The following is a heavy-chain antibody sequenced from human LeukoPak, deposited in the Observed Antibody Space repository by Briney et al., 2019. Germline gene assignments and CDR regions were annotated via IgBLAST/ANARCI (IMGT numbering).Heavy chain of an antibody. D-gene: IGHD1-14*01. CDR1: GGSISSGSYY. CDR2: IYTSGST. CDR3: ARNHVGAFDI. Sequence: SQTLSLTCTVSGGSISSGSYYWSWIRQPAGKGLEWIGRIYTSGSTNYNPSLKSRVTISVDTSKNQFSLKLSSVTAADTAVYYCARNHVGAFDIWGQGTMVTVSS. V-gene: IGHV4-61*02. J-gene: IGHJ3*02.